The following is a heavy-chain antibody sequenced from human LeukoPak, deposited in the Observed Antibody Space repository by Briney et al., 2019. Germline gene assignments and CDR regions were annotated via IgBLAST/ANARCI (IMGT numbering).Heavy chain of an antibody. CDR3: AKRRTVDTAMVTHYYGMDV. J-gene: IGHJ6*02. V-gene: IGHV3-30*18. CDR1: GFTFSSHG. Sequence: GGSLRLSCAASGFTFSSHGMHWVRQAPGKGLEWVAVISYDGSDKYYADSVKGRFTISRDNSKNTLYLQMNSLRAEDTAVYYCAKRRTVDTAMVTHYYGMDVWAKGPRSPSR. D-gene: IGHD5-18*01. CDR2: ISYDGSDK.